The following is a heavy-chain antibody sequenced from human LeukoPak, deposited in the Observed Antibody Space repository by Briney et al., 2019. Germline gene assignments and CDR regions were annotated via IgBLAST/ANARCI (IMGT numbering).Heavy chain of an antibody. CDR2: INPSGGST. J-gene: IGHJ6*02. CDR3: ARDLGIAVASNYYYYYGMDV. V-gene: IGHV1-46*01. Sequence: ASVKVSCKASGYTFTSYYMHWVRQAPGQGLKWMGIINPSGGSTSYAQKFQGRVTMTRDTSTSTVYMELSSLRSEDTAVYYCARDLGIAVASNYYYYYGMDVWGQGTTVTVSS. CDR1: GYTFTSYY. D-gene: IGHD6-19*01.